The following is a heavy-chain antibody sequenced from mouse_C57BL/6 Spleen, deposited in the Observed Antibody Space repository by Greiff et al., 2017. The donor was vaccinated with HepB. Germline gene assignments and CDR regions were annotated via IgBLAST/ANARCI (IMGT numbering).Heavy chain of an antibody. CDR2: INPGSGGT. Sequence: QVQLQQSGAELVRPGTSVKVSCKASGYAFTNYSIEWVKQRPGQGLEWIGVINPGSGGTNYNEKFKGKATLTADKSSSTAYMQLSSLTSEDSAVYFCARTTVVAGGAMDYWGQGTSVTVSS. V-gene: IGHV1-54*01. CDR1: GYAFTNYS. J-gene: IGHJ4*01. CDR3: ARTTVVAGGAMDY. D-gene: IGHD1-1*01.